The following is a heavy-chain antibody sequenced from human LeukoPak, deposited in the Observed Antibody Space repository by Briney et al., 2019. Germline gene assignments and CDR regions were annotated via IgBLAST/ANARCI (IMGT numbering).Heavy chain of an antibody. CDR1: GGSISSYY. CDR3: ARVLNPWFGEFAFDY. CDR2: IYYSGST. D-gene: IGHD3-10*01. V-gene: IGHV4-59*01. Sequence: SETLSLTCTVSGGSISSYYWSWIRQPPGKGLEWIGYIYYSGSTNYNPSLKSRVTISVDTSKNQFSLKLSSVTAADTAVYYCARVLNPWFGEFAFDYWGQGTLVTVSS. J-gene: IGHJ4*02.